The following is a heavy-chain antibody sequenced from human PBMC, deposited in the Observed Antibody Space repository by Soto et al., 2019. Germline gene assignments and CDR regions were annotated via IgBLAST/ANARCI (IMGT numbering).Heavy chain of an antibody. J-gene: IGHJ4*02. CDR3: ARDPPPPDY. V-gene: IGHV1-18*03. CDR2: ISAYNGNT. CDR1: GYTFASYA. Sequence: QVQLVQSGAEVKKPGASVKVSCKASGYTFASYAISWMRQAPGQGLEWMGWISAYNGNTNYAQKHQGRVTMTTDTSTSTAYMDLRSLRSDDLAAYYSARDPPPPDYWGQGYLVTVSS.